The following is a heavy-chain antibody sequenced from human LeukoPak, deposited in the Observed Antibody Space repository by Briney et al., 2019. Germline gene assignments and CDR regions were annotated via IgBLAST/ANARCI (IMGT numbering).Heavy chain of an antibody. CDR2: ISGSGGST. V-gene: IGHV3-23*01. Sequence: QPGGSLRLSCAASGFTFSSYAMSWVRQAPGKGLEWVSAISGSGGSTHYADSVKGRFTISRDNSKNTLYLQMNSLRAEDTAVYYCAKGSNWNDVPTNFDYWGQGTLVTVSS. J-gene: IGHJ4*02. D-gene: IGHD1-20*01. CDR1: GFTFSSYA. CDR3: AKGSNWNDVPTNFDY.